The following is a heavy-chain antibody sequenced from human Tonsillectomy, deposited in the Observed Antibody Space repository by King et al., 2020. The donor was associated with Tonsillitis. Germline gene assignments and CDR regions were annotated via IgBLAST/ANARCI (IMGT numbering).Heavy chain of an antibody. Sequence: QITLKESGPTLVKPTQTLTLTCTFSGFSLSTSGVGVGWIRQPPGKALEWLALIYWNDDKRYSPSLKSRLTITKDTSKNQVVLTMTNMDTVDTATYYCAPRPDDAYYDFWSGYYEGGWFDPWGQGTLVTVSS. CDR1: GFSLSTSGVG. V-gene: IGHV2-5*01. J-gene: IGHJ5*02. D-gene: IGHD3-3*01. CDR2: IYWNDDK. CDR3: APRPDDAYYDFWSGYYEGGWFDP.